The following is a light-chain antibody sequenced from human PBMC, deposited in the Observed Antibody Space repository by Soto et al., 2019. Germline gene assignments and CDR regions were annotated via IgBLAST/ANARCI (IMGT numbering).Light chain of an antibody. V-gene: IGKV3-11*01. J-gene: IGKJ1*01. CDR2: DEY. CDR3: KQRSNWPRT. Sequence: IVLTQYPGNLSLSPGERANISCRASQSVSSYLAWYQQKPGQDNRIIIYDEYNRATGIQDRFSGSGSGTDFTLTIRSIEPEDFAVYYCKQRSNWPRTFGPLNQVDLK. CDR1: QSVSSY.